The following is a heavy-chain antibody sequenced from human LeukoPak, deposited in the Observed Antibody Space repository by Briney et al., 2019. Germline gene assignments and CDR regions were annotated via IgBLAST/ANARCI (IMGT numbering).Heavy chain of an antibody. CDR1: GGSLSSYY. CDR2: IYYRGST. J-gene: IGHJ4*02. Sequence: SETLSLTCTVSGGSLSSYYWSWVRQPPGKGREWIGYIYYRGSTNYNPSLKSRVTMSVDTSKNQFSLKLSSVTAADTAVYYCAREGIGDYGIRYFDYWGQGTLVTVSS. CDR3: AREGIGDYGIRYFDY. D-gene: IGHD4-17*01. V-gene: IGHV4-59*01.